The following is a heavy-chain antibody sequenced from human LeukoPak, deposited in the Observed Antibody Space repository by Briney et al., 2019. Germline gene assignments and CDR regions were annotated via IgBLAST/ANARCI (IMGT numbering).Heavy chain of an antibody. Sequence: GGSLRLSCAASGFTFSNAWMSWVRQAPGKGLEWVSGISGTGGSTYFADSVKGRFTISRDNSKNTLYLHMNSLRAEDTAVYYCAKADDVLIAVAGLFDYWGQGTLVTVSS. V-gene: IGHV3-23*01. CDR2: ISGTGGST. J-gene: IGHJ4*02. D-gene: IGHD6-19*01. CDR3: AKADDVLIAVAGLFDY. CDR1: GFTFSNAW.